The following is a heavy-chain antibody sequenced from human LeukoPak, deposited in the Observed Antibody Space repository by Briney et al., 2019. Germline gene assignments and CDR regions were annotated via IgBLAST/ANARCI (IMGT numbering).Heavy chain of an antibody. Sequence: PGGSLRLSCAASGFTFRDAWVIWVRQAPGKGLEWVGRIKSRADGGTPDYAAPVTGRFTTSRDDSNGTLFLQMNSLTTEDTAVYYCATQGVLDAFDIWGQGTMVIVSS. J-gene: IGHJ3*02. V-gene: IGHV3-15*01. CDR1: GFTFRDAW. D-gene: IGHD3-10*01. CDR2: IKSRADGGTP. CDR3: ATQGVLDAFDI.